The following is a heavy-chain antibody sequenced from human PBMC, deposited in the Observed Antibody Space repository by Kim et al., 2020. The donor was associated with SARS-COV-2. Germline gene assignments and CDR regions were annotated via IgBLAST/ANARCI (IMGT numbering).Heavy chain of an antibody. D-gene: IGHD2-15*01. Sequence: GGSLRLSCAASGFTFSSYGMHWVRQAPGKGLEWVAVISYDGSNKYYADSVKGRFTISRDNSKNTLYLQMNSLRAEDTAVYYCAKEWGVVVVAAAHDAFDLWGQGTMVTVSS. CDR2: ISYDGSNK. J-gene: IGHJ3*01. CDR1: GFTFSSYG. CDR3: AKEWGVVVVAAAHDAFDL. V-gene: IGHV3-30*18.